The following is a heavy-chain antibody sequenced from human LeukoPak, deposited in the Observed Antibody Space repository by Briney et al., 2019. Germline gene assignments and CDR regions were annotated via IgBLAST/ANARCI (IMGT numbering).Heavy chain of an antibody. CDR1: GYTFTSYG. J-gene: IGHJ4*02. D-gene: IGHD3-22*01. CDR3: ARDGRSDYYDSSGYYYGGGFDY. Sequence: GASVKVSCTASGYTFTSYGISWVRQPPGQGLEWMGWISAYNGNTNYAQKLQGRVTMTTDTSTSTAYMELRSLRSDDTAVYYCARDGRSDYYDSSGYYYGGGFDYWGQGTLVTVSS. V-gene: IGHV1-18*01. CDR2: ISAYNGNT.